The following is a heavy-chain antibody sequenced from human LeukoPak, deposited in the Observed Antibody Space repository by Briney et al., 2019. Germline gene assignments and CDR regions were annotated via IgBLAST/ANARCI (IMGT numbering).Heavy chain of an antibody. CDR1: GGSISSYY. D-gene: IGHD6-13*01. CDR3: ARVGAAAGYYFDY. CDR2: IYHSGST. Sequence: SETLSLTCSVSGGSISSYYWSWIRQPPGKGLECIGYIYHSGSTNYNPSLKSRDTISVDTSKNQFSLKLTSVTAADTAVYYCARVGAAAGYYFDYWGQGTLVTVSS. V-gene: IGHV4-59*01. J-gene: IGHJ4*02.